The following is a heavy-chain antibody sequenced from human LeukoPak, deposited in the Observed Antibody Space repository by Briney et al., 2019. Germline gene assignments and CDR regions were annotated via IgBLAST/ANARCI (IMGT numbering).Heavy chain of an antibody. CDR3: ARQGDYYGSGSYSFDY. V-gene: IGHV3-74*01. J-gene: IGHJ4*02. CDR2: INSDGSST. D-gene: IGHD3-10*01. CDR1: GFTFSSYW. Sequence: GGSLRLSCAASGFTFSSYWMHWVRQAPGKGLVWVSRINSDGSSTSYADSVKARFTISTDNAKKTLYLQMNSLRAEDTAVYYCARQGDYYGSGSYSFDYWGQGTLVAVSS.